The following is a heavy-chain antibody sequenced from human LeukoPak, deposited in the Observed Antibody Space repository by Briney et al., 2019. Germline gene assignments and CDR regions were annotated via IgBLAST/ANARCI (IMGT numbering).Heavy chain of an antibody. D-gene: IGHD1-26*01. J-gene: IGHJ4*02. CDR1: GFTVSSNY. V-gene: IGHV3-66*01. Sequence: PGGSLRLSCAASGFTVSSNYMSWVRQAPGKGLEWVSVIYSGGSTYYADSVKGRFTISRDNSKNTLYLQMNSLRAEDTAVYYCAKGLSESIYDALDSWGQGTLVTVSS. CDR2: IYSGGST. CDR3: AKGLSESIYDALDS.